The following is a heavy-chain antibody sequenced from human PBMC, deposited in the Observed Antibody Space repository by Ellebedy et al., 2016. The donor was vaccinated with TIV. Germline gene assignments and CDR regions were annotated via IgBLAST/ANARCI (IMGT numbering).Heavy chain of an antibody. CDR1: GGSISSGGYY. J-gene: IGHJ4*02. CDR3: ARGTMVRGVHFDY. D-gene: IGHD3-10*01. CDR2: IYYSGST. V-gene: IGHV4-31*03. Sequence: SETLSLTXTVSGGSISSGGYYWSWIRQHPGKGLEWIGYIYYSGSTYYNPSLKSRVTISVDTSKNQFSLKLSSVTAADTAVYYCARGTMVRGVHFDYWGQGTLVTVSS.